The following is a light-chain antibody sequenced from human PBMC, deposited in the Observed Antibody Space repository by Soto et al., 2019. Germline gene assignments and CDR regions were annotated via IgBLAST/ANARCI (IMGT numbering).Light chain of an antibody. J-gene: IGKJ4*01. CDR2: GAS. CDR3: PQYNNWPFT. Sequence: EIVMTQSPATLSVSPGERATLSCRASQSVSSNLAWYQQKPGQAPRLLIYGASIRATGIPARFSGSGSGTEFTLTLSSLQSEDFAVYYCPQYNNWPFTFGGGTKVEIK. CDR1: QSVSSN. V-gene: IGKV3D-15*01.